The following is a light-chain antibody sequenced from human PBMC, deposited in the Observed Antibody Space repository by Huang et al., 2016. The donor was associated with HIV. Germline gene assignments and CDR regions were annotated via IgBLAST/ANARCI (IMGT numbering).Light chain of an antibody. CDR1: QAIGHS. J-gene: IGKJ4*01. V-gene: IGKV1-13*02. CDR2: GGS. Sequence: AIQLTQSPSSVSASVGDRVTVTCRASQAIGHSLAWYQHKPGKAPKLLIYGGSILQSGVSPIFSGNGSGTDFSLTISSLRSEDFATYFCQQLRSYPLTFGGGTDV. CDR3: QQLRSYPLT.